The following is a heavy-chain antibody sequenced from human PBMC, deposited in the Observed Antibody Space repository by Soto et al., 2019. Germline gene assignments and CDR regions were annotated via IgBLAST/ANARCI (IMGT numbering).Heavy chain of an antibody. J-gene: IGHJ6*02. CDR3: ARGSVFGGYSSSWSNYGMDV. V-gene: IGHV1-18*04. Sequence: ASVKVSCKASGYTFTSYGISWVRQAPGQGLEWMGWISAYNGNTNYAQKLQGRVTMTADTSTSTAYMELRSLRSEDTAVYYCARGSVFGGYSSSWSNYGMDVWGQGTTVTVSS. CDR2: ISAYNGNT. D-gene: IGHD6-13*01. CDR1: GYTFTSYG.